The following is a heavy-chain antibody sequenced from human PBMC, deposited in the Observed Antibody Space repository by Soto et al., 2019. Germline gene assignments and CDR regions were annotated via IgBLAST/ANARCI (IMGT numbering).Heavy chain of an antibody. Sequence: QVQLVQSGAEVKKPGASVKVSCKASGYTFTSYGISWVRQAPGQGLEWIGWISAYNGNTNYAQKLQGRVTMTTDTSTSTAYMELRSLRSDDTAVYYCASTPPTYYDFWSGYAQFDYWGQGTLVTVSS. V-gene: IGHV1-18*01. CDR3: ASTPPTYYDFWSGYAQFDY. J-gene: IGHJ4*02. D-gene: IGHD3-3*01. CDR1: GYTFTSYG. CDR2: ISAYNGNT.